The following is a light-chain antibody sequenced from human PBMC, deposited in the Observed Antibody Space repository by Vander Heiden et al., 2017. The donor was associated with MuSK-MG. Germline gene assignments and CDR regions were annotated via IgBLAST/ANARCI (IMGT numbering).Light chain of an antibody. Sequence: QSALTQPASVSGSPGQSITISCTGTSSDVGGYNSVSWYQQHPGKAPKLMIYDVSNRPSGVSNRFSGAKSGNTSSLTTSVLQAEEEAYYYCSSYTSSSTPVVFGGGTKLTVL. CDR2: DVS. J-gene: IGLJ2*01. V-gene: IGLV2-14*01. CDR1: SSDVGGYNS. CDR3: SSYTSSSTPVV.